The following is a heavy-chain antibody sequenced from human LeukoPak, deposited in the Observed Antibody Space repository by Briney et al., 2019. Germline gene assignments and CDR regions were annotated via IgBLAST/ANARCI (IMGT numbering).Heavy chain of an antibody. Sequence: GESLKISCKGSGYSFTSYWIGWVRQMPGKGLEWMGIIYPGDSDTRYSPSFQGQVTISADKSISTAYLQWSSLKASDTAMYYCARLADSSGYYYEGWFDPWGQGTLVTVSS. CDR1: GYSFTSYW. J-gene: IGHJ5*02. CDR2: IYPGDSDT. CDR3: ARLADSSGYYYEGWFDP. V-gene: IGHV5-51*01. D-gene: IGHD3-22*01.